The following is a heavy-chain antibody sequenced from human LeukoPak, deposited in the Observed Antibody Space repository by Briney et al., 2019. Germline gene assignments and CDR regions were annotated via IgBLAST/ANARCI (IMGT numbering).Heavy chain of an antibody. CDR1: GGSISSYY. CDR3: ARATPPGKYYFDY. V-gene: IGHV4-59*01. Sequence: PSETLSLTCTVSGGSISSYYWSWIRQPPGKGLEWIGYIYYSGSTNYNPSLKSRVTISVDTSKNQFSLKLSSVTAADTAVYYCARATPPGKYYFDYWGQGTLVTVSS. CDR2: IYYSGST. D-gene: IGHD2-15*01. J-gene: IGHJ4*02.